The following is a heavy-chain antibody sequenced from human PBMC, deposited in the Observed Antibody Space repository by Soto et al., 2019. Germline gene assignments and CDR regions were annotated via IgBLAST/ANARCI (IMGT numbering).Heavy chain of an antibody. V-gene: IGHV1-69*08. J-gene: IGHJ4*02. CDR2: IIPILGIA. CDR3: ARDYGDDYGGNGY. Sequence: QVQLVQSGAEVKKPGSSVKVSCKASGGTFSSYTISWVRQAPGQGLEWMGRIIPILGIANYAQKFQGRVTITADKSPSTAYMELSSLRSEDTAVYYCARDYGDDYGGNGYWGQGTLVTVSS. D-gene: IGHD4-17*01. CDR1: GGTFSSYT.